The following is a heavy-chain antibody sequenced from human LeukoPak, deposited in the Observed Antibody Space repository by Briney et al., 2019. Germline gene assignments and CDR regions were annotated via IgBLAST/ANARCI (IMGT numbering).Heavy chain of an antibody. CDR1: DDSFSSHY. CDR3: ARDLVTVTKGFDI. CDR2: ISYIGRT. Sequence: PSETLSLTCAVSDDSFSSHYWTWIRQPPGKGLEWIGYISYIGRTNYNPSLKSRGTISIDTSKNQFSLKLTSVTAADTAVYYCARDLVTVTKGFDIWGQGTMVSVSS. D-gene: IGHD4-17*01. V-gene: IGHV4-59*11. J-gene: IGHJ3*02.